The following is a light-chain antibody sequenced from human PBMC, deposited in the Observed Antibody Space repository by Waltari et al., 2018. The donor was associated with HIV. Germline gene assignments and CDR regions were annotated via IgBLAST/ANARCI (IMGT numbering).Light chain of an antibody. J-gene: IGLJ1*01. CDR3: AAWGDSLTSFV. CDR2: RNN. CDR1: SSNIGSNY. V-gene: IGLV1-47*01. Sequence: QSVLTQPPSASETPGQRATISCSGSSSNIGSNYVYWYQHLPGTAPKLIIYRNNQLPSGVPYRFSCSKSGTSASLAISGLRSEDEADYYCAAWGDSLTSFVFGTGTKVTVL.